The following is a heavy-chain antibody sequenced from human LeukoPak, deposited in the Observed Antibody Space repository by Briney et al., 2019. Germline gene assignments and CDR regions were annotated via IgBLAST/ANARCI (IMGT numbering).Heavy chain of an antibody. CDR1: GASLHGHY. CDR2: GSDRGGT. Sequence: PSETLSLTCAVYGASLHGHYWSWIRQSPGKGLEWIGEGSDRGGTKFNPSLKGRVTISADPSKNQFSLNLYSVTAVDTAVYHCAMNGQSGFSFDPWGQGTLVTVSS. D-gene: IGHD1-26*01. CDR3: AMNGQSGFSFDP. J-gene: IGHJ5*02. V-gene: IGHV4-34*01.